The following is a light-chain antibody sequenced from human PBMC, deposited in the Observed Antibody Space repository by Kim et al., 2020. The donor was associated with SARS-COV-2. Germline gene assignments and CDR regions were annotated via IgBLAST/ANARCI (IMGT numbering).Light chain of an antibody. V-gene: IGLV1-36*01. J-gene: IGLJ2*01. CDR2: YDD. Sequence: RQRVTISCSGSRSNIEDNAVNWYQQLPGKAPRLLIYYDDMLPSGVSDRFSGSKSGTSASLAISGLQSEDEADYFCSAWDDSLNIVVFGGGTKLTVL. CDR1: RSNIEDNA. CDR3: SAWDDSLNIVV.